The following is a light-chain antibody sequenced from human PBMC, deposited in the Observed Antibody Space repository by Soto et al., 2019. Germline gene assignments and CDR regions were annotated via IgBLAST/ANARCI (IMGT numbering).Light chain of an antibody. V-gene: IGKV3-15*01. Sequence: EIVMTQSPAHLSVSPGEIATLSCRASESVSSNLAWYQQKPGQAPSLLIYDASTRDTAIPARFSGSGSGTEFTLTIGSLQSEDFAVYHCQQYNTWPLTFGQGTKLEIK. CDR3: QQYNTWPLT. CDR2: DAS. CDR1: ESVSSN. J-gene: IGKJ2*01.